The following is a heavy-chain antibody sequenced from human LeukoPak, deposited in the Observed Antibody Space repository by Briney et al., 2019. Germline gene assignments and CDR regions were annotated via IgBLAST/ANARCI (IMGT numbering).Heavy chain of an antibody. J-gene: IGHJ4*02. CDR2: ISYDGSNK. Sequence: GGSLRLSCAASGXTFSDYYMSWIRQAPGKGLEWVAVISYDGSNKYYADSVKGRFTISRDNSKNTLYLQMNSLRAEDTAVYYCARDPATVVANYWGQGTLVTVSS. D-gene: IGHD4-23*01. V-gene: IGHV3-30-3*01. CDR1: GXTFSDYY. CDR3: ARDPATVVANY.